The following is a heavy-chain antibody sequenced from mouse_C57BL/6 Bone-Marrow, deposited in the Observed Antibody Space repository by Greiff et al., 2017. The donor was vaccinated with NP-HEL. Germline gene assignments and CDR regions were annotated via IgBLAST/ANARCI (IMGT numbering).Heavy chain of an antibody. CDR2: ISSGGDYI. V-gene: IGHV5-9-1*02. Sequence: EVQVVESGEGLVKPGGSLKLSCAASGFTFSSYAMSWVRQTPEKRLEWVAYISSGGDYIYYADTVKGRFTISRDNARNTLYLQMSSLKSEDTSMYYCTRDLYCSSEFAYWGQGTLVTVSS. CDR3: TRDLYCSSEFAY. CDR1: GFTFSSYA. J-gene: IGHJ3*01. D-gene: IGHD1-1*01.